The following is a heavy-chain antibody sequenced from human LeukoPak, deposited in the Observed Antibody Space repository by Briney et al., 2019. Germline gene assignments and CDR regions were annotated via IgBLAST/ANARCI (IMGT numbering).Heavy chain of an antibody. CDR2: ISISGSTI. CDR3: ARGLSSGWAFDY. V-gene: IGHV3-48*03. Sequence: GGSLRLSCAASGFTFSSYEMNWVRQAPGKGLEWVSYISISGSTIYYADSVKGRFTISRDNAKNSLYLQMNSLRAEDTAVYYCARGLSSGWAFDYWGQGTLVTVSS. D-gene: IGHD6-19*01. CDR1: GFTFSSYE. J-gene: IGHJ4*02.